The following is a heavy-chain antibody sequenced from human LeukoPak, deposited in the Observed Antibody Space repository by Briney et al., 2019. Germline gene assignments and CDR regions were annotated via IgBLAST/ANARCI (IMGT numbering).Heavy chain of an antibody. V-gene: IGHV1-69*13. Sequence: GASVKVPCKASGGTFSSYAISWVRQAPGQGLEWMGGIIPIFGTANYAQKFQGRVTITADESTSTAYMELSSLTSEDTAVYYCANWAGTPAGYFSGPLDYWGQGTLVTVSS. CDR3: ANWAGTPAGYFSGPLDY. CDR1: GGTFSSYA. D-gene: IGHD6-19*01. J-gene: IGHJ4*02. CDR2: IIPIFGTA.